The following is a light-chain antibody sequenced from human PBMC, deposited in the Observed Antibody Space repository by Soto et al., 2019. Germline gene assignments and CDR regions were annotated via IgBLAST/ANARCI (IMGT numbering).Light chain of an antibody. Sequence: LTHPASVTGSPGQSITISCTGSSNDVGGYNYVSWYQQHPGQAPKLIIYEVSDRPSGVSPRFSGSKSGNTASLTISGLQVEDEADYFCTSYTSTIPYVFGSGTKVTVL. CDR1: SNDVGGYNY. J-gene: IGLJ1*01. V-gene: IGLV2-14*01. CDR2: EVS. CDR3: TSYTSTIPYV.